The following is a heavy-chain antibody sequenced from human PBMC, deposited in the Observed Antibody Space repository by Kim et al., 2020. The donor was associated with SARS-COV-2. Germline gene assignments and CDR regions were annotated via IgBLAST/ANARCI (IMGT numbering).Heavy chain of an antibody. CDR1: GYTFTGYY. CDR2: INPNSGGT. Sequence: VKVSCKASGYTFTGYYMHWVRQAPGQGLEWMGRINPNSGGTNYAQKFQGRVTMTRDTSISTAYMELSRLRSDDTAVYYCASSVGYYYYGMDVWGQGTTVTVSS. J-gene: IGHJ6*02. CDR3: ASSVGYYYYGMDV. V-gene: IGHV1-2*06. D-gene: IGHD1-26*01.